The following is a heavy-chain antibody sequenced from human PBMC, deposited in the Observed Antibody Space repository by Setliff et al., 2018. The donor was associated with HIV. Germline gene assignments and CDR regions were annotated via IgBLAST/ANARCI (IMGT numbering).Heavy chain of an antibody. J-gene: IGHJ3*02. CDR1: GDSVSSRSYY. D-gene: IGHD3-10*01. CDR3: ARGGVLLWFGELLGFDI. CDR2: IYYSGST. Sequence: SETLSLTCTVSGDSVSSRSYYWSWIRQPPGKGLEWIGYIYYSGSTNYNPSLKSRVTISVDTSKNQFSLKLSSVTAADTAVYYCARGGVLLWFGELLGFDIWGQGTMVTVSS. V-gene: IGHV4-61*01.